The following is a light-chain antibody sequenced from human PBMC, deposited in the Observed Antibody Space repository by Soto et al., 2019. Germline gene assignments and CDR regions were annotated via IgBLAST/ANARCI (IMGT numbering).Light chain of an antibody. J-gene: IGLJ1*01. CDR2: EVS. Sequence: QSVLTQPASVSGSPGQSITISCTGTSSNVGNNNLVTWYQQHPAKPPKLMIYEVSKRPSRVYNRFSGSTSGNTASLTICGLQAEDAADYYCCSYAGSSTCVFGTGTKVTVL. CDR3: CSYAGSSTCV. CDR1: SSNVGNNNL. V-gene: IGLV2-23*02.